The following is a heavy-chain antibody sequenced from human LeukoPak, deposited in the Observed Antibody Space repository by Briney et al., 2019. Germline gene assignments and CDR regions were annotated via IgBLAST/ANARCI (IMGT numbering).Heavy chain of an antibody. CDR3: ARGRRYCSSTSCYGVYYYYYMDV. CDR2: KKGEGSDK. D-gene: IGHD2-2*01. V-gene: IGHV3-7*01. J-gene: IGHJ6*03. CDR1: GFPFSSYA. Sequence: GGAPELSCAASGFPFSSYAMSWGRPAPGKGLEGVANKKGEGSDKYYVNSVRGRFTISRDNAKNSLYLQMDSLRVEDTAVYYCARGRRYCSSTSCYGVYYYYYMDVWGKGTTVTVSS.